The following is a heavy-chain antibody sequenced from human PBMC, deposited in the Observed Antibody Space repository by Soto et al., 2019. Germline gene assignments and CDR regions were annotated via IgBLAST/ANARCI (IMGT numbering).Heavy chain of an antibody. Sequence: QVQLQESGPGLVKPSDTLSHTCAVSGYSISSSNWCGWIRQPPGKGLEWIGYIYYSGSTYYNPSLKSRVTMSVDTSKNQFSLTLSSVTAVDTAVYYCARKNGVLDAFDIWGQGTMVTVSS. V-gene: IGHV4-28*01. CDR1: GYSISSSNW. J-gene: IGHJ3*02. CDR2: IYYSGST. CDR3: ARKNGVLDAFDI. D-gene: IGHD4-17*01.